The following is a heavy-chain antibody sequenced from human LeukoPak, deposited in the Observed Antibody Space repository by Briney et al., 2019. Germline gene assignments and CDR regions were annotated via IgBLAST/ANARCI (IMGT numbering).Heavy chain of an antibody. D-gene: IGHD5-12*01. J-gene: IGHJ4*02. CDR1: GFTFSSYI. Sequence: GGSLTLSCAASGFTFSSYIMNWVRQAPGKGLEWLSSISSSSNYIYYADSVKGRFTISRDNAKNSLYLQMNSLRADDTAVYYCARASTVDFDYWGQGTLVTVSS. CDR2: ISSSSNYI. V-gene: IGHV3-21*01. CDR3: ARASTVDFDY.